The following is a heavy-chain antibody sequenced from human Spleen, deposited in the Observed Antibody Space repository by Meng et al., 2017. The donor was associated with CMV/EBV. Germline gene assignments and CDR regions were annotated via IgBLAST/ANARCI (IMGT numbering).Heavy chain of an antibody. J-gene: IGHJ5*02. Sequence: GESLKISCKGSGYSFTSYWIAWVRQMPGKGLEWMGIIYSGDSDTTYSPSFQGQVTISADKSISTTYLQWSSLKASDTAMYYCARQLDTRTWDNWFDPWGQGTLVTVSS. CDR1: GYSFTSYW. D-gene: IGHD2-2*01. CDR3: ARQLDTRTWDNWFDP. V-gene: IGHV5-51*01. CDR2: IYSGDSDT.